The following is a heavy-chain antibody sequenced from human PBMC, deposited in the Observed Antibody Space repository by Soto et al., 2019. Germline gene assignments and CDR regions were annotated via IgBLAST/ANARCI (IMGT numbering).Heavy chain of an antibody. CDR1: GFTLSNFG. D-gene: IGHD4-17*01. CDR3: ATSNYGERD. Sequence: EGQVLESGGGLVQPGGSLRLTCVASGFTLSNFGMSWVRQAPGKGLEWVSFVSGNGGSTYYIDSVKDRFTISRDSSTNTVRLQMNSLRAEDTAVYYCATSNYGERDWGQGALVTVSS. V-gene: IGHV3-23*01. J-gene: IGHJ4*02. CDR2: VSGNGGST.